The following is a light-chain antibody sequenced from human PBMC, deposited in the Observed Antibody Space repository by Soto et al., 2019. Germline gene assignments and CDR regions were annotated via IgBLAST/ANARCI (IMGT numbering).Light chain of an antibody. Sequence: EILLTQSPATLSLSPGERGTLSCRTSQSVSNYLAWYQEKPGQAPRLIIYGASNRANGIPARFSGSGSGTDFTLTISSLEPEDFAIYYCQQRSTWPGITFGGGTKVDIK. V-gene: IGKV3-11*01. CDR3: QQRSTWPGIT. CDR1: QSVSNY. CDR2: GAS. J-gene: IGKJ4*01.